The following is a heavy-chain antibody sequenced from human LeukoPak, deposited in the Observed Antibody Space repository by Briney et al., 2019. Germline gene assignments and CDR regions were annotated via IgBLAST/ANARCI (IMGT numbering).Heavy chain of an antibody. CDR2: IYYSGST. CDR1: GGSISSSSYY. D-gene: IGHD3-10*01. Sequence: SETLSLTCTVSGGSISSSSYYWGWIRQPPGKGLEWIGNIYYSGSTPYNPSLKSRVTISVDTSKNQFSLKLTSVTAADTAVYYCARHVRITLIRGARGYYHYYMDVWGKGTTATVSS. J-gene: IGHJ6*03. V-gene: IGHV4-39*01. CDR3: ARHVRITLIRGARGYYHYYMDV.